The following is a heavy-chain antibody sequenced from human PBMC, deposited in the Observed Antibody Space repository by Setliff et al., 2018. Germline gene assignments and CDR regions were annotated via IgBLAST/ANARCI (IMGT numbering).Heavy chain of an antibody. CDR1: GGTFSNYD. CDR2: INPSGGLT. D-gene: IGHD5-12*01. J-gene: IGHJ4*02. Sequence: ASVKVSCKASGGTFSNYDISWVRQAPGQGLEWMGIINPSGGLTKYAQKFQGRATMTTDTSTTTVYMEVASLRSDDTAVYYCVRGPGPSVVVAMPFDRWGQGTLVTVSS. V-gene: IGHV1-46*03. CDR3: VRGPGPSVVVAMPFDR.